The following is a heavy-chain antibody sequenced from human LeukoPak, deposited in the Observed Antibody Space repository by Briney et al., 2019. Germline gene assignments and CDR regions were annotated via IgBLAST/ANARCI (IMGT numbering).Heavy chain of an antibody. V-gene: IGHV4-61*01. CDR2: IYYSGST. J-gene: IGHJ4*02. D-gene: IGHD3-22*01. CDR3: ARDRDSSGYYDY. CDR1: GYSISSGYY. Sequence: SETLSLTCTVSGYSISSGYYWSWIRQPPGKGLEWIGYIYYSGSTNYNPSLKSRVTISVDTSKNQFSLKLTSVTAADTAVYFCARDRDSSGYYDYWGQGTLVTVSS.